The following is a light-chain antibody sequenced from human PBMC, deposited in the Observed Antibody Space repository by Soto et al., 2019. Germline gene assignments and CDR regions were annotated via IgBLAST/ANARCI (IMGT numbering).Light chain of an antibody. J-gene: IGKJ1*01. CDR2: ATS. CDR1: QDIRCY. CDR3: QQGYTSRWT. Sequence: DIQMTQSPSSLSASVGDRVTITCRAGQDIRCYLNWYQQKPGKAPQLLIYATSFLQIGVPSSFIAGGSSTDFSLVITDLQLEDSSTYYYQQGYTSRWTSGQGNKLEI. V-gene: IGKV1-39*01.